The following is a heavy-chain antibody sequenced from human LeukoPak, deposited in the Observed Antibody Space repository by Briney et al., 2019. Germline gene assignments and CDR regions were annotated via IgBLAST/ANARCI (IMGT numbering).Heavy chain of an antibody. V-gene: IGHV3-21*01. J-gene: IGHJ6*02. D-gene: IGHD2-2*01. CDR1: GFTFSDYY. CDR3: ARAYPFGGMDV. Sequence: TGGSLRLSCAASGFTFSDYYMNWLHQAPGKGLEWVSSISSSSSYIYYADSVKGRFTISRDNAKNSLYLQMNSLRAEDTAVYYCARAYPFGGMDVWGQGTTVTVSS. CDR2: ISSSSSYI.